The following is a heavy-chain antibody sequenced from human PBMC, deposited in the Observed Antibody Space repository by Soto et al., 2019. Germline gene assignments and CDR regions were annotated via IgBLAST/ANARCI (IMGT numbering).Heavy chain of an antibody. Sequence: QVYLVQAGAEVKKPGSSVKVSCKALRGTFTNYAFSWVRQAPGQGLEWMGGIMPFFGSGNYAQKFQGRININADASTSSVYLELTSLRSEDTAVDYCARDRAGYYSHFVYWGQGTLVTVSS. D-gene: IGHD3-22*01. CDR2: IMPFFGSG. CDR3: ARDRAGYYSHFVY. CDR1: RGTFTNYA. J-gene: IGHJ4*02. V-gene: IGHV1-69*01.